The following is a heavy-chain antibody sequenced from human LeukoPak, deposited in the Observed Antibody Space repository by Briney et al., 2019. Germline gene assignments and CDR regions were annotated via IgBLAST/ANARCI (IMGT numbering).Heavy chain of an antibody. Sequence: PSETLSLTCTVSAGSISSGSYYWSWIRQPAGKGLEWIGRIYTSGSTNYNPSLKSRVTISVDTSKNQFSLKLSSVTAADTAVYYCARDGGFTYYDSSGFDYWGQGTLVTVSS. CDR3: ARDGGFTYYDSSGFDY. V-gene: IGHV4-61*02. J-gene: IGHJ4*02. CDR1: AGSISSGSYY. CDR2: IYTSGST. D-gene: IGHD3-22*01.